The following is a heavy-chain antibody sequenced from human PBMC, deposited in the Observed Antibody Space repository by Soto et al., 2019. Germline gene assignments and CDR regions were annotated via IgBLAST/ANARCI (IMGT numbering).Heavy chain of an antibody. V-gene: IGHV2-5*01. J-gene: IGHJ6*02. CDR2: IYWNDDK. CDR3: EHSQVQIFGVVITYYGMDV. D-gene: IGHD3-3*01. Sequence: SGPTLVNPTQTLTLTCTFSGFSLSTSGVGVGWIRQPPGKALEWLALIYWNDDKRYSPSLKSRLTITKDTSKNQVVLTMTNMDPVDTATYYCEHSQVQIFGVVITYYGMDVWGQGTTVTVSS. CDR1: GFSLSTSGVG.